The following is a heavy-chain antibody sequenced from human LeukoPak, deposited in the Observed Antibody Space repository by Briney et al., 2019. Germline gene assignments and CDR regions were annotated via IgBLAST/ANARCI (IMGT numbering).Heavy chain of an antibody. CDR2: ISSDGSNK. D-gene: IGHD6-19*01. CDR3: AREPLGAGQYYFDS. V-gene: IGHV3-30*07. Sequence: GRSLRLSCAASGFTISSYAMHWVRRAPGKGLEWVAVISSDGSNKYYADSVQGRFTISRDNGKNTLYLQMSSLRAEDTAVYFCAREPLGAGQYYFDSWGQGTLVTVSS. CDR1: GFTISSYA. J-gene: IGHJ4*02.